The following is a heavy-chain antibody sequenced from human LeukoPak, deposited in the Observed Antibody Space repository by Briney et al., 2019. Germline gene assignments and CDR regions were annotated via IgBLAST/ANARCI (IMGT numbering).Heavy chain of an antibody. CDR2: IYPGDSDT. V-gene: IGHV5-51*01. Sequence: GGSLRLSCKGSGYSFTSYWIGWARQMPGKGLEWMGIIYPGDSDTRYSPSFQGQVTISADKSISTAYLQWSSLKASDTAMYYCARLRLGFLWNPNDYWGQGTLVTVSS. D-gene: IGHD1-1*01. CDR3: ARLRLGFLWNPNDY. CDR1: GYSFTSYW. J-gene: IGHJ4*02.